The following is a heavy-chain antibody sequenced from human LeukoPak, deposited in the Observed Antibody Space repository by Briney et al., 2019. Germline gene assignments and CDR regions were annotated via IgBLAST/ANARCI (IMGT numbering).Heavy chain of an antibody. Sequence: GGSLRLSCAASGFTVSSNYMSWVRQAPGKRLEWVSVIYSGGRTYYADAVKGRFTISRDKSKNALYLQMNSLRAEDTAVYYCARWRLRSGDAFDIWGQGTMVTVSS. CDR1: GFTVSSNY. CDR3: ARWRLRSGDAFDI. J-gene: IGHJ3*02. D-gene: IGHD3-10*01. CDR2: IYSGGRT. V-gene: IGHV3-53*01.